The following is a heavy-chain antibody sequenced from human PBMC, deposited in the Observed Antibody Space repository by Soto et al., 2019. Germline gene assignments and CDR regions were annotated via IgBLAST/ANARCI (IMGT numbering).Heavy chain of an antibody. D-gene: IGHD1-26*01. CDR3: ARDIYSGSYNWFDP. Sequence: GGSLRLSCAASGFTFSSYWMSWVRQAPGKGLEWVANIKQDGSEKYYVDSVKGRFTISRDNAKNSLYLQMNSLRAEDTAVYYCARDIYSGSYNWFDPWGQGTLVTVSS. CDR1: GFTFSSYW. CDR2: IKQDGSEK. V-gene: IGHV3-7*01. J-gene: IGHJ5*02.